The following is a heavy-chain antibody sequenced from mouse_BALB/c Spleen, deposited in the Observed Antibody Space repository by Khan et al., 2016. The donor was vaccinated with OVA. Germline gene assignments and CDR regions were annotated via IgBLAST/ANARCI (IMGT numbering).Heavy chain of an antibody. CDR3: ARVYGGYFDY. Sequence: EVQLLETGPGLVKPSQSLSLTCTVTGYSITTDYAWNWIRQFPGNKLEWMGFIRYNGNTKYNPSLKSRISITRDTSKNQFFLQLKSVTTEDTARDYCARVYGGYFDYWGQGTTLTVSS. CDR2: IRYNGNT. D-gene: IGHD1-1*01. CDR1: GYSITTDYA. J-gene: IGHJ2*01. V-gene: IGHV3-2*02.